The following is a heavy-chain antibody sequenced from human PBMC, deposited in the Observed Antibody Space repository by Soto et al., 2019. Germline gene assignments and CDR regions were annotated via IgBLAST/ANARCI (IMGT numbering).Heavy chain of an antibody. D-gene: IGHD2-2*01. Sequence: GASVKVTCKDSGYTLTSNGSRWVRQAPGQGLEWMGWISAYNGNTNYAQKLQGRVTMTTDTSTSTAYMELRSLRSDDTAVYYCARDTGVVVPAAMFDYWGQGTLVTVSS. CDR1: GYTLTSNG. CDR2: ISAYNGNT. J-gene: IGHJ4*02. CDR3: ARDTGVVVPAAMFDY. V-gene: IGHV1-18*01.